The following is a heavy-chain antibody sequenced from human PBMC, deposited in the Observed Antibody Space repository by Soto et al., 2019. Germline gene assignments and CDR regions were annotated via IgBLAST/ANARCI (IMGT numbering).Heavy chain of an antibody. V-gene: IGHV1-2*02. CDR1: GYSFSDYF. CDR2: MNPNTAAT. D-gene: IGHD1-26*01. Sequence: ASVKVSCKPSGYSFSDYFIQWVRQAPGRGLEWVAWMNPNTAATNYAKKFQGRVSLTWDTYSTTAYMELTRLRPDDTAVYYCARIKWGLNYYNGMDVWAQGTTVTVSS. CDR3: ARIKWGLNYYNGMDV. J-gene: IGHJ6*02.